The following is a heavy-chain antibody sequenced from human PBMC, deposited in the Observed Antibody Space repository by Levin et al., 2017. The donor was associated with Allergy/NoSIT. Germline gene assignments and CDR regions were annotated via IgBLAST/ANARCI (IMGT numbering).Heavy chain of an antibody. CDR3: AKTPYGSGILSEGY. D-gene: IGHD3-10*01. CDR1: GFTFSSYS. CDR2: ISSSSSYI. V-gene: IGHV3-21*01. Sequence: GESLKISCAASGFTFSSYSMNWVRQAPGKGLEWVSSISSSSSYIYYADSVKGRFTISRDNAKNSLYLQMNSLRAEDTAVYYCAKTPYGSGILSEGYWGQGTLVTVSS. J-gene: IGHJ4*02.